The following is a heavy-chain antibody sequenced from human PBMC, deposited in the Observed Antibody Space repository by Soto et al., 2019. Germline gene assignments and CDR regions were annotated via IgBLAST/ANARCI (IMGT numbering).Heavy chain of an antibody. CDR2: INHSGST. J-gene: IGHJ5*02. D-gene: IGHD6-13*01. Sequence: PSETLSLTCAVYGGSFSGYYWTWIRQPPGTGLEWIGEINHSGSTNYNPSLKSRVTISVDTSKNQFSLKLTSVTAADTAVYYCERERVRQQLAYNFDPWGQGTLVTVS. CDR1: GGSFSGYY. CDR3: ERERVRQQLAYNFDP. V-gene: IGHV4-34*01.